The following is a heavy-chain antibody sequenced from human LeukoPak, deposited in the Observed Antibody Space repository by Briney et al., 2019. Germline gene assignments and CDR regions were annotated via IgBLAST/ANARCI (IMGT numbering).Heavy chain of an antibody. Sequence: SETLSLTCTVSGGFISSGGYYWTWIRQPSGKGLECIGYIYYSGSTYYNPSLKSRISISLDTSKNQFSLKLSSVTAADTAVYYCARGGSGYDSFYYYGMDVWGQGTTVTVSS. CDR1: GGFISSGGYY. CDR2: IYYSGST. CDR3: ARGGSGYDSFYYYGMDV. D-gene: IGHD5-12*01. V-gene: IGHV4-31*03. J-gene: IGHJ6*02.